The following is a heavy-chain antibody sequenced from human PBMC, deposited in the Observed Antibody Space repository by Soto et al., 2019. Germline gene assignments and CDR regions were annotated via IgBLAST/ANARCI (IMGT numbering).Heavy chain of an antibody. Sequence: SETLSLTCAVSRGSFSGYYWSWVRQFPGKGLEWIGEIIHTGSANYNPSLKSRVTMSIDTSKKEISLKLSSVTAADTAVYYCARVGQPPSDYWGQGTLVTVSS. CDR3: ARVGQPPSDY. D-gene: IGHD2-2*01. J-gene: IGHJ4*02. CDR1: RGSFSGYY. V-gene: IGHV4-34*12. CDR2: IIHTGSA.